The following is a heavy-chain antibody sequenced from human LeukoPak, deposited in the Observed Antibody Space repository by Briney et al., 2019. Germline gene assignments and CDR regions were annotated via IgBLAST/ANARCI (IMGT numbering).Heavy chain of an antibody. CDR2: IKQDGSER. Sequence: GGSLRLSCAASGFTLSRYWMSWVRQAPGEGLEWVAHIKQDGSERYYVDSVKGRFTLSRHSDENSLYVQMNSLRAGDTAVYFCARISLLGEYGELGNFDYWGQGTLVTVSS. CDR1: GFTLSRYW. D-gene: IGHD4-17*01. J-gene: IGHJ4*02. CDR3: ARISLLGEYGELGNFDY. V-gene: IGHV3-7*01.